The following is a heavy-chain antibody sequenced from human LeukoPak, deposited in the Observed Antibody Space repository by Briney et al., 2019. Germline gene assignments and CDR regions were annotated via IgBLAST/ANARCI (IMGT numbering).Heavy chain of an antibody. J-gene: IGHJ4*02. V-gene: IGHV1-18*01. D-gene: IGHD1-26*01. CDR1: DYTFTSYG. CDR2: ISAYNGNT. Sequence: ASVTVSCKASDYTFTSYGFSWVRQAPGQGLEWMGLISAYNGNTHYAQNFPGRVIMTTDTSTSTAYMELRSLRSDDTAVYYCARDQAASGSYSGFDHWGQGTLVTVSS. CDR3: ARDQAASGSYSGFDH.